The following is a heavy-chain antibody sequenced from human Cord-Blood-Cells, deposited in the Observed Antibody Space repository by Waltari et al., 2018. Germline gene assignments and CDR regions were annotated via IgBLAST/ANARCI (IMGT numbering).Heavy chain of an antibody. J-gene: IGHJ4*02. CDR1: GGSFSGYY. Sequence: QVQLQQWGAGLLKPSEPLSLTCAVYGGSFSGYYWTWIRQRQGKGLEWCGENNHRGNTNYNPTLKGRVSISVDTSKNQFSLKLSSVTAADTAVDYCARGGGWNGADYWGQGTLVTVSS. D-gene: IGHD1-1*01. CDR2: NNHRGNT. V-gene: IGHV4-34*01. CDR3: ARGGGWNGADY.